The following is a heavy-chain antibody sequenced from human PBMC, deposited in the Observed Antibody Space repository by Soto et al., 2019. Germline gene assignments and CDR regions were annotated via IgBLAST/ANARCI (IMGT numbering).Heavy chain of an antibody. CDR2: ISPYSGNT. V-gene: IGHV1-18*01. J-gene: IGHJ6*02. CDR1: GYIFVNYG. Sequence: QVQLVQSGDEVRKPGSSVKVSCKASGYIFVNYGIAWVRQAPGQGLEWMGWISPYSGNTHYASKVQGRLTMTTDTSTTSAYTDLGTLTSHNTAVYYCAMLDNYVTPTPQDVWGPATTVTVSS. D-gene: IGHD3-16*01. CDR3: AMLDNYVTPTPQDV.